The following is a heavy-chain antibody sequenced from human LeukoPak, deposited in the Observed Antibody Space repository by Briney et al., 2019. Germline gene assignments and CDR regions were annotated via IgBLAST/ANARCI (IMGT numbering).Heavy chain of an antibody. CDR1: GFTFSSYD. CDR3: ASSYGYYGMDV. Sequence: SGGSLRLSCAASGFTFSSYDMHWVRQATGKGLEWVSAIGTAGDTYYPGSVKGRFTISREDAKNSLYLQMNSLRAGDTAVYYCASSYGYYGMDVWGQGTTVTVSS. D-gene: IGHD5-18*01. J-gene: IGHJ6*02. V-gene: IGHV3-13*04. CDR2: IGTAGDT.